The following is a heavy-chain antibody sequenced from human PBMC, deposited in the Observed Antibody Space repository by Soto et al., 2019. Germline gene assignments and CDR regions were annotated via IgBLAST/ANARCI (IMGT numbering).Heavy chain of an antibody. CDR2: IIPIFGTA. CDR1: GGTFSSYA. Sequence: GASVKVSCKASGGTFSSYAISWVRQAPGQGLEWMGGIIPIFGTANYAQKFQGRVTITADESTSTAYMELSSLRSEDTAVYYCARSLTDPRPGYCSGGSCYHHGWFDPWGQGTLVTVSS. CDR3: ARSLTDPRPGYCSGGSCYHHGWFDP. D-gene: IGHD2-15*01. J-gene: IGHJ5*02. V-gene: IGHV1-69*13.